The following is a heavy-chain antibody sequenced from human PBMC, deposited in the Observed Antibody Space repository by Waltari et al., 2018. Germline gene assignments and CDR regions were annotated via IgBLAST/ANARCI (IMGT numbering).Heavy chain of an antibody. Sequence: QLQLQESGPGLVKPSETLALTCSVSGGSITTNRHYWGWIRQPPGQGLEWMWTISYNVATYSTPSLRGRLTLTRDTTMNQLSLKFGSVTAADTSVYYCATYIGASVGTAAFDVWGQGTMVTVSS. V-gene: IGHV4-39*01. CDR3: ATYIGASVGTAAFDV. D-gene: IGHD5-12*01. CDR1: GGSITTNRHY. CDR2: ISYNVAT. J-gene: IGHJ3*01.